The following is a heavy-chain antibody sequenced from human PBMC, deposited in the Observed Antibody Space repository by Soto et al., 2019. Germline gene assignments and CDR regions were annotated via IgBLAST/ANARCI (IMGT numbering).Heavy chain of an antibody. J-gene: IGHJ4*02. CDR2: IRSESYGGTT. V-gene: IGHV3-49*03. Sequence: PGGSLRLSCAASGFTVSSNYMSWFRQAPGKGLEWVAFIRSESYGGTTEYAASVKGRFSISRDDSKSIAYLQMNSLKSEDTAVYFCTREYDILTGYYNYYWGQGSLVTVSS. CDR1: GFTVSSNY. D-gene: IGHD3-9*01. CDR3: TREYDILTGYYNYY.